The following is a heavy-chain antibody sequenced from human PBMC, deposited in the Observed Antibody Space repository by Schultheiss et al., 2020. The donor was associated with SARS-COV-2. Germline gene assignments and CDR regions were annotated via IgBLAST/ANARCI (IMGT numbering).Heavy chain of an antibody. J-gene: IGHJ6*03. CDR3: ARANWNYAVGVDYYYYYMDV. CDR2: IYYSGST. D-gene: IGHD1-7*01. V-gene: IGHV4-59*12. CDR1: GGSISSYY. Sequence: GSLRLSCTVSGGSISSYYWSWIRQPAGKGLEWIGYIYYSGSTNYNPSLKSRVTMSVDTSKNQFSLKLSSVTAEDTAVYYCARANWNYAVGVDYYYYYMDVWGKGTTVTVSS.